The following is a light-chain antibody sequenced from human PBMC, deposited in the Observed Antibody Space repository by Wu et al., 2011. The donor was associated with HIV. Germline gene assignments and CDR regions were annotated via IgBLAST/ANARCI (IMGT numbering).Light chain of an antibody. CDR1: QRVNTKY. CDR3: QQRYNWHT. CDR2: GSS. J-gene: IGKJ2*01. Sequence: EIVLTQSPGTLSLSPGESATLSCRASQRVNTKYLAWYQQKFGQAPRLLIYGSSIRATGVPDRFSGSGSGTDFSLTISRLEPEDFAVYYCQQRYNWHTFGQGTKVEIK. V-gene: IGKV3D-20*02.